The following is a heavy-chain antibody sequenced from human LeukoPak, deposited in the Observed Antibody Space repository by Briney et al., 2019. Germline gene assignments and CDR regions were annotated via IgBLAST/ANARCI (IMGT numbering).Heavy chain of an antibody. CDR3: ARDWQYCGGDCYSIDAFDI. J-gene: IGHJ3*02. D-gene: IGHD2-21*02. CDR1: GFTLSSYS. V-gene: IGHV3-21*01. Sequence: GGSLRLSCAASGFTLSSYSMNWVRQAPGKGLEWVSSISSSSSYIYYADSMKGRYTISRDNAKNSLYLQMNSLRAEDTAVYYCARDWQYCGGDCYSIDAFDIWGQGTMVTVSS. CDR2: ISSSSSYI.